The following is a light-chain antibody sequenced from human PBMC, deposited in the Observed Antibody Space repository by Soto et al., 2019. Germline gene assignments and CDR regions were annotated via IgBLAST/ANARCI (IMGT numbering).Light chain of an antibody. Sequence: QSVLTQPPSASGSPGQSVAISCTGTSSDVGGYNYVSWYQQHPGKAPKLMIYEVNKRPSGVPDRFSGSKSGNTASLTVSGLQAEDEADYYCSSYAGSSYVFGNGTKLTV. V-gene: IGLV2-8*01. CDR1: SSDVGGYNY. J-gene: IGLJ1*01. CDR2: EVN. CDR3: SSYAGSSYV.